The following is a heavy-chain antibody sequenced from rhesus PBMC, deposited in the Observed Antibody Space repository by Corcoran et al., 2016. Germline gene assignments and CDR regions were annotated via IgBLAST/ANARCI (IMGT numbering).Heavy chain of an antibody. Sequence: QLQLQESGPGLVKPSETLSLTCAVSGYSISSGYGWSWIRQPPGKGLEWIWYISYSGSTSYNPSLKGRVTISGDTSKNQFSLKLSSVTAADTAVYYCARDPEYSNYVDYWGQGVLVTVSS. D-gene: IGHD4-23*01. J-gene: IGHJ4*01. CDR1: GYSISSGYG. CDR2: ISYSGST. V-gene: IGHV4-122*02. CDR3: ARDPEYSNYVDY.